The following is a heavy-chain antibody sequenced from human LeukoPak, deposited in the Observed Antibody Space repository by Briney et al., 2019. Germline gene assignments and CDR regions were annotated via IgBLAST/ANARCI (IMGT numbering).Heavy chain of an antibody. V-gene: IGHV4-34*01. Sequence: SETLSLTCAVYGGSFSGYYWSWIRQPPGKGLEWIGEINHSGSTNYNPSLKSRVTISVDTSKNQFSLKLSSVTAADTAVYYCARYRGSYSSSWYWFDHWGQGTLVTVSS. CDR3: ARYRGSYSSSWYWFDH. CDR1: GGSFSGYY. D-gene: IGHD6-13*01. CDR2: INHSGST. J-gene: IGHJ5*02.